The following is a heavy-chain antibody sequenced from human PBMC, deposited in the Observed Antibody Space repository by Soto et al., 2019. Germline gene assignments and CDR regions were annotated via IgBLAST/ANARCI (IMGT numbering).Heavy chain of an antibody. D-gene: IGHD7-27*01. V-gene: IGHV3-43*01. CDR1: GFTFDDYT. CDR3: AKDINMWGSGPTGSYFDY. CDR2: ISWDGGST. J-gene: IGHJ4*02. Sequence: GGSLRLSCAASGFTFDDYTMHWVRQAPGKGLEWVSLISWDGGSTYYADSVKGRFTISRDNSKNSLYLQMNSLRTEDTALYYCAKDINMWGSGPTGSYFDYWGQGTLVTVSS.